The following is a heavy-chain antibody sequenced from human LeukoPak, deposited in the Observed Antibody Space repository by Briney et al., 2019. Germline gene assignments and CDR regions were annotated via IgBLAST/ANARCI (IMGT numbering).Heavy chain of an antibody. J-gene: IGHJ4*02. V-gene: IGHV1-8*03. CDR2: MNPNSGNT. CDR1: GYTFTSYD. CDR3: ARGGVGAETFDY. D-gene: IGHD1-26*01. Sequence: ASVKVSCKASGYTFTSYDINWVRQATGQGLEWMGWMNPNSGNTGYAQKFQGRVTITRNASISTAYMELSSLRSEDTAVYYCARGGVGAETFDYWGQGTLVTVSS.